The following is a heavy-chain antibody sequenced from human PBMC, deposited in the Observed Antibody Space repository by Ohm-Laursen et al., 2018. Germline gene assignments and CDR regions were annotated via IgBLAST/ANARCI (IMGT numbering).Heavy chain of an antibody. CDR3: AKVEGYAGAH. V-gene: IGHV3-9*01. D-gene: IGHD3-16*01. Sequence: SLRLSCTASGFTFDGYGMHWVRQAPGKGLEWVSGISWNSASIIYADSVKGRFTISRDNAKNSLYLQMNSLRAEDTALYYCAKVEGYAGAHWGQGTLVTVSS. CDR2: ISWNSASI. J-gene: IGHJ4*02. CDR1: GFTFDGYG.